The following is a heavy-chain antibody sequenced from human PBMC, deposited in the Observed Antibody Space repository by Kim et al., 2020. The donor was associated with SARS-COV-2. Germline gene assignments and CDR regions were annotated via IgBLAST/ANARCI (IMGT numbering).Heavy chain of an antibody. V-gene: IGHV1-69*13. J-gene: IGHJ3*02. CDR3: ASESTTVTTRAFDI. Sequence: SVKVSCKASGGTFSSYAISWVRQAPGQGLEWMGGIIPIFGTANYAQKFQGRVTITADESTSTAYMELSSLRSEDTAVYYCASESTTVTTRAFDIWGQGTVVTVSS. D-gene: IGHD4-4*01. CDR1: GGTFSSYA. CDR2: IIPIFGTA.